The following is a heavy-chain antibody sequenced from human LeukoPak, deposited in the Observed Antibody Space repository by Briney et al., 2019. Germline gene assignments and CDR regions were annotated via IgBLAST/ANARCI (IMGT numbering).Heavy chain of an antibody. Sequence: PSETLSLTCTVSGGSISSYYWGWIRQPPGKGLEWIGSIYYSGSTYYNPSLKSRVTISVDTSKNQFSLKLSSVTAADTAVYYCARIGSGWMDVWGKGTTVTISS. CDR1: GGSISSYY. CDR2: IYYSGST. CDR3: ARIGSGWMDV. D-gene: IGHD6-19*01. J-gene: IGHJ6*04. V-gene: IGHV4-39*07.